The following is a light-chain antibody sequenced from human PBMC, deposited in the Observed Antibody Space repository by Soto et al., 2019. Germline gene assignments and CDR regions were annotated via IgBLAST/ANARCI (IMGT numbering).Light chain of an antibody. Sequence: EIVLTQSPDTLFLSPGERATLSCRASQSVSSSYLAWYQQKPGQAPRLLIYGASSRSTGIPDRFSGSGSGTDFTLTIYRLEPEDFVVYYCQLYGTSPKYTFGQGTKLEIK. CDR2: GAS. J-gene: IGKJ2*01. CDR3: QLYGTSPKYT. CDR1: QSVSSSY. V-gene: IGKV3-20*01.